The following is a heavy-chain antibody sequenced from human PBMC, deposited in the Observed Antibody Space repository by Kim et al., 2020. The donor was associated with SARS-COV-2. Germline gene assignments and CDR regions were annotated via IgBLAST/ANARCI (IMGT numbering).Heavy chain of an antibody. V-gene: IGHV1-3*01. D-gene: IGHD2-2*01. CDR1: GFTFTNYV. CDR2: INAGNGNT. Sequence: ASVKVSCKASGFTFTNYVIHWVRQAPGQRLEWMGWINAGNGNTKYSQKFQGRVTITRDSSASAAYMELSSLRSEDTAIYYCGRGEIGYCSSTTCSDAFDIWGQGTVVTVPS. CDR3: GRGEIGYCSSTTCSDAFDI. J-gene: IGHJ3*02.